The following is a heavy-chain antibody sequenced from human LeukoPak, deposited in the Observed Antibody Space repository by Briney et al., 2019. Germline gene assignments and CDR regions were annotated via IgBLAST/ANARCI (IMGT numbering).Heavy chain of an antibody. Sequence: GGSLRLFCAASGFTFSSYAMSWVRQAPGKGLEWVSAISGSGGSTYYADSVKGRFTISRDNSKNTLYLQMNSLRAEDTAVYYCAKGRVVVVAALFDYWGQGTLVTVSS. D-gene: IGHD2-15*01. CDR2: ISGSGGST. J-gene: IGHJ4*02. CDR1: GFTFSSYA. V-gene: IGHV3-23*01. CDR3: AKGRVVVVAALFDY.